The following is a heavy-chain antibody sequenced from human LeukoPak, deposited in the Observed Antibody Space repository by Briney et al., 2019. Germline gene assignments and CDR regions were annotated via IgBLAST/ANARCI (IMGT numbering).Heavy chain of an antibody. CDR3: ARDVYNWNPGLTFDI. Sequence: ASVKVSCKASGYTFTGYYMHWVRQAPGQGLEWMGGINPNSGGTNYAQKFQGRVTMTRDTSISTAYMELSRLRSDDTAVYYCARDVYNWNPGLTFDIWGQGTMVTVSS. CDR2: INPNSGGT. D-gene: IGHD1-20*01. CDR1: GYTFTGYY. J-gene: IGHJ3*02. V-gene: IGHV1-2*02.